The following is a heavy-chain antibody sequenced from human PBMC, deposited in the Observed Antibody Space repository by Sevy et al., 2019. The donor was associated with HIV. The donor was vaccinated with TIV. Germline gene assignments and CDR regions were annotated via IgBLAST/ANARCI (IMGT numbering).Heavy chain of an antibody. V-gene: IGHV3-74*01. CDR3: ARDPWLYSSSWSFDY. Sequence: GGSLRLSCAASGFTFSSYWMHWVRQAPGRGPVWVSRIKSDGSSTNYADSVKGRFTISRDNAKNTLYLQMNSLRAEDTAVYYCARDPWLYSSSWSFDYWGQGTLVTVSS. CDR1: GFTFSSYW. D-gene: IGHD6-13*01. CDR2: IKSDGSST. J-gene: IGHJ4*02.